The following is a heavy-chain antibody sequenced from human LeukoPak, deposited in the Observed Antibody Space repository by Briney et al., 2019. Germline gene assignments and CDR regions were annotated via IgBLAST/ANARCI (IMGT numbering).Heavy chain of an antibody. CDR3: ARQVRSPESAYYYYYMDV. V-gene: IGHV4-39*01. CDR2: IYYSENT. J-gene: IGHJ6*03. D-gene: IGHD5-24*01. Sequence: GSLRLSCAASGFTVSNNYMSWVRQAPGKGLEWIGNIYYSENTSYNPSLKSRVTISVDTSKNQFSLKLTSVTAADTAVYYCARQVRSPESAYYYYYMDVWGKGTTVTVSS. CDR1: GFTVSNNY.